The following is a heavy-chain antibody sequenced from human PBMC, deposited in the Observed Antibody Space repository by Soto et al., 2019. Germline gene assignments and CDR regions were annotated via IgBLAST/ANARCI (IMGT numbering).Heavy chain of an antibody. CDR2: IIPIFGTA. CDR1: GGTFSSYA. J-gene: IGHJ3*02. Sequence: QVQLVQSGAEVKKPGSSVKVSCKASGGTFSSYAISWVRQAPGQGLEWMGGIIPIFGTANYAQKFQGRVTITADKSKITAYMELSSLRSEDTAVYYCARVGNYYDSSGYPTTHAFDIWGQGTMVTVSS. V-gene: IGHV1-69*06. D-gene: IGHD3-22*01. CDR3: ARVGNYYDSSGYPTTHAFDI.